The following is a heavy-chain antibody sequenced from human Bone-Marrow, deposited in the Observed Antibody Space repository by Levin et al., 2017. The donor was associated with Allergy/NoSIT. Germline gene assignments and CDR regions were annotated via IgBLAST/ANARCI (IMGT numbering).Heavy chain of an antibody. D-gene: IGHD3-22*01. CDR3: ARVAYYDSSGYYYNWYFDL. J-gene: IGHJ2*01. Sequence: LSLTCAASGFTFSSYSMNWVRQAPGKGLEWVSSISSSSSYIYYADSVKGRFTISRDNAKNSLYLQMNSLRAEDTAVYYCARVAYYDSSGYYYNWYFDLWGRGTLVTVSS. CDR1: GFTFSSYS. V-gene: IGHV3-21*01. CDR2: ISSSSSYI.